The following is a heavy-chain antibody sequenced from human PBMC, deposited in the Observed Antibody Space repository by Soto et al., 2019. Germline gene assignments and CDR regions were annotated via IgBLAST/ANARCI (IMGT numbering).Heavy chain of an antibody. CDR2: ISGGGSST. D-gene: IGHD3-16*01. V-gene: IGHV3-23*01. Sequence: GGSLRLSCAASGFTFSNYAMSWVHQAPGKGLEWVSSISGGGSSTYYADSVKGRFTISRDNSKNTIYLQMNSLRAEDTAVYYCAEFPSYDYVWGTYYYFYYWGLGALVTVSS. CDR1: GFTFSNYA. CDR3: AEFPSYDYVWGTYYYFYY. J-gene: IGHJ4*02.